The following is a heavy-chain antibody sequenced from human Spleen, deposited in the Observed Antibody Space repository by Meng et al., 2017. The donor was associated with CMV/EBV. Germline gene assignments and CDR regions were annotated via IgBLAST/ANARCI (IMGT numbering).Heavy chain of an antibody. V-gene: IGHV1-46*01. D-gene: IGHD1-7*01. J-gene: IGHJ5*02. CDR1: GGTFTSYY. CDR3: ARRTAWNYVSP. Sequence: SCKASGGTFTSYYMHWVRQAPGQGLEWMGIINPSGGSTSYAQKFQGRVTMTRDTSTSTVYMELSSLRSEDTAVYYCARRTAWNYVSPWGQGTLVTVSS. CDR2: INPSGGST.